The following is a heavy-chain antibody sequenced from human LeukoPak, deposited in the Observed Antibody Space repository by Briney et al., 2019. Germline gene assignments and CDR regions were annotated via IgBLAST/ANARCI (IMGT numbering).Heavy chain of an antibody. D-gene: IGHD1-26*01. J-gene: IGHJ4*02. V-gene: IGHV4-59*08. Sequence: SETLSLTRTVSGGSMTTYYWSWIRQPPGKGLEWIGYIYYSGNTNYNPSLKSRVTISVDTSKNQFSLKLSSVTAADTAVYYCARGAAIVGAQSLDYWGQGTLVTVSS. CDR3: ARGAAIVGAQSLDY. CDR2: IYYSGNT. CDR1: GGSMTTYY.